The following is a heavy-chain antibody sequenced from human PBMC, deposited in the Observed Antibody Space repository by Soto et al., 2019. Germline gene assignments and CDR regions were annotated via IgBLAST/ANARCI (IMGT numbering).Heavy chain of an antibody. CDR2: ITPSGHST. CDR3: AKDGNCNGTTCNLTGGYYFAN. J-gene: IGHJ4*02. D-gene: IGHD2-8*01. CDR1: GVTFGISA. V-gene: IGHV3-23*01. Sequence: PGGSLRLSCAASGVTFGISAMTWVRQSPEKGLEWVSSITPSGHSTHYADPVKVRFTFTRDNSNNKALLHMNRLSGDARATAYFAKDGNCNGTTCNLTGGYYFANWGQGPQVTASS.